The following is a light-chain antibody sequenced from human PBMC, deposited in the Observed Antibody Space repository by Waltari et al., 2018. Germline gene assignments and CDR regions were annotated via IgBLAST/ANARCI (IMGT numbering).Light chain of an antibody. CDR3: QQYNHWPPIT. CDR2: EAS. V-gene: IGKV3-15*01. CDR1: QSVSSN. Sequence: EIVMTQSPDTLIVSGGERATFSLRASQSVSSNLAWYQQKPGQAPRLLIYEASTRATSIPARFRGSGSGTDFTLTISSLQSEDSAVYYCQQYNHWPPITFGQGTRLEIK. J-gene: IGKJ5*01.